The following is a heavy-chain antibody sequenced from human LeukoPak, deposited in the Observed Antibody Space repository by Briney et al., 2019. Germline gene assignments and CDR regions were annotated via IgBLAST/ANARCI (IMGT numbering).Heavy chain of an antibody. CDR3: PRDTGRTTGAPYTRKY. CDR2: ISSDGGQT. Sequence: GGSLRLSCAASGFSFGSYALHWVRQAPGKGLEWVAIISSDGGQTSYSDSVRGRFTTSRDNSKSTIYLQVTSLRTEDTAAYYCPRDTGRTTGAPYTRKYWGQGTLVTLSS. D-gene: IGHD1-1*01. V-gene: IGHV3-30*01. CDR1: GFSFGSYA. J-gene: IGHJ4*02.